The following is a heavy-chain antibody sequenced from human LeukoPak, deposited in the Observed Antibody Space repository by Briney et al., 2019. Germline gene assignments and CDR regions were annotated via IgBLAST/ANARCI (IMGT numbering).Heavy chain of an antibody. CDR3: ARVPQGLADWYFDL. CDR1: GGSISSGGHY. V-gene: IGHV4-61*08. CDR2: IYSSGST. D-gene: IGHD6-6*01. J-gene: IGHJ2*01. Sequence: TSSETLSLTCTVSGGSISSGGHYWSWIRQPPGKGLEWIGNIYSSGSTNYNPSLKSRVTISVDTSKNQFSLKLSSVTAADTAVYYCARVPQGLADWYFDLWGRGTLVTVSS.